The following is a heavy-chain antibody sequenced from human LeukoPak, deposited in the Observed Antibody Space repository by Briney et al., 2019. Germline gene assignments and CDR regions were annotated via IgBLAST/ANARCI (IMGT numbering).Heavy chain of an antibody. J-gene: IGHJ4*02. CDR2: TSNDGRNV. CDR1: GFTFVTYG. Sequence: AGGSLRLSCAASGFTFVTYGMHWVRQAPGNGLEWVAVTSNDGRNVHYADSVKGRFTVSRDNSKNTLYLQMNSLRAEDTAVYFCAKDRRQYFYGPGSYFDCWGQGTLVTVSS. D-gene: IGHD3-10*01. V-gene: IGHV3-30*18. CDR3: AKDRRQYFYGPGSYFDC.